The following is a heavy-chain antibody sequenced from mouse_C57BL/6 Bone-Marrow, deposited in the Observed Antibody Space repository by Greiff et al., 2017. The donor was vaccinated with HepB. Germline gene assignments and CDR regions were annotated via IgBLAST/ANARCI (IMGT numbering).Heavy chain of an antibody. CDR1: GFTFSDAW. Sequence: EVQLVESGGGLVQPGGSMKLSCAASGFTFSDAWMDWVRQSPEKGLEWVAEIRNKANNHATYYAESVKGRFTISRDDSKSSVYLQMNSLRAEDTGIYYCTRGGNLVRFAYWGQGTLVTVSA. J-gene: IGHJ3*01. CDR3: TRGGNLVRFAY. D-gene: IGHD1-1*02. V-gene: IGHV6-6*01. CDR2: IRNKANNHAT.